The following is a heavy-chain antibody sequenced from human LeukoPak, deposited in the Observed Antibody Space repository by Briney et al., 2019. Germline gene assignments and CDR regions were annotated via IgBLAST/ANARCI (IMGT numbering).Heavy chain of an antibody. CDR3: VRDGYGSGLNGGRWFDP. V-gene: IGHV3-23*01. J-gene: IGHJ5*02. CDR1: GFTFSSYA. Sequence: PGGSLRLSCAASGFTFSSYAMSWVRQAPGKGLEWVSAISGSGGSTYYADSVKGRFTISRDNSKNTLYLQMNSLRAEDTAVYYCVRDGYGSGLNGGRWFDPWGQGTLVTVSS. CDR2: ISGSGGST. D-gene: IGHD6-19*01.